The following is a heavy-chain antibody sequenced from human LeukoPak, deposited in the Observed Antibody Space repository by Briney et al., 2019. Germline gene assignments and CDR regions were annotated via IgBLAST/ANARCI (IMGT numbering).Heavy chain of an antibody. J-gene: IGHJ4*02. CDR2: ISYDGSNK. Sequence: GGSLRLSCAASGFTFSSYGMHWVRQAPGKGREWVAVISYDGSNKYYADSVKGRFTISRDNSKNTLYLQMNSLRAEDTAVYYCAKIPSYYAATDRPGSDDYWGQGTLVTVSS. CDR3: AKIPSYYAATDRPGSDDY. CDR1: GFTFSSYG. D-gene: IGHD6-25*01. V-gene: IGHV3-30*18.